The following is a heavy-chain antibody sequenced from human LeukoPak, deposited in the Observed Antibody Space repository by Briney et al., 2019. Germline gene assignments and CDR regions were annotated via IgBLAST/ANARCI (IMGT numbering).Heavy chain of an antibody. J-gene: IGHJ4*02. D-gene: IGHD1-26*01. CDR3: ARESGMITDY. Sequence: SETLSLTCAVYGGSLSGYYWSWIRQPPGKGPEWIGEINHSGSTNYNPSLKSRVTISVDTSKNQFSLKLSSVTAADTAVYYCARESGMITDYWGQGTLVTVSS. V-gene: IGHV4-34*01. CDR2: INHSGST. CDR1: GGSLSGYY.